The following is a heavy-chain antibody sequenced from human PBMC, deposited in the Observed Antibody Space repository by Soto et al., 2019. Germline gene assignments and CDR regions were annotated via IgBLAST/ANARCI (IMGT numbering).Heavy chain of an antibody. D-gene: IGHD2-2*01. V-gene: IGHV1-8*01. CDR2: MNPNSGNT. J-gene: IGHJ4*02. Sequence: ASVKVSCKASGYTFTSYDINWVRQATGQGLEWMGWMNPNSGNTGYAQKFKGRVTMTRNTSISTAYMELSSLRSEDTAVYYCARGQLQARKVLVYWGQGTLVTVSS. CDR3: ARGQLQARKVLVY. CDR1: GYTFTSYD.